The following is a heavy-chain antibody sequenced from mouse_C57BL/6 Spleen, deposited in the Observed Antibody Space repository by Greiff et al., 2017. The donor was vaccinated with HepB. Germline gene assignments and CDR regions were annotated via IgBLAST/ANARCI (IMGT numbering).Heavy chain of an antibody. V-gene: IGHV5-4*01. CDR2: ISDGGSYT. J-gene: IGHJ3*01. D-gene: IGHD2-2*01. CDR1: GFTFSSYA. CDR3: ARGGYGYDAWFAY. Sequence: DVHLVESGGGLVKPGGSLKLSCAASGFTFSSYAMSWVRQTPEKRLEWVATISDGGSYTYYPDNVKGRFTISRDNAKNNLYLQMSHLKSEDTAMYYCARGGYGYDAWFAYWGQGTLVTVSA.